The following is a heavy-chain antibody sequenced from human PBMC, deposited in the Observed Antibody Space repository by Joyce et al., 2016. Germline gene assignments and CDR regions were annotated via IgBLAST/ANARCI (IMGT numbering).Heavy chain of an antibody. CDR3: ARLNFGEDY. D-gene: IGHD4-17*01. V-gene: IGHV3-66*04. Sequence: EEQLVESGGGLVQPGGSLRLSCAASGFIVSTKYINWVRQAPGKGLEWVAVIHAGGDTAYADSVRGRFTISRDNSRNTLYLQMNALRPEDTAVYYCARLNFGEDYWGQGTLVTVSS. CDR1: GFIVSTKY. J-gene: IGHJ4*02. CDR2: IHAGGDT.